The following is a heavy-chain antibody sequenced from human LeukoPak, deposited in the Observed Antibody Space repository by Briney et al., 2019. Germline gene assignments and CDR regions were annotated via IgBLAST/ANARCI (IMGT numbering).Heavy chain of an antibody. CDR1: GFTSSSYA. CDR3: AKALDGYNGMDV. J-gene: IGHJ6*02. D-gene: IGHD3-16*02. CDR2: ISGSGRSK. V-gene: IGHV3-23*01. Sequence: GGSLRLSSAASGFTSSSYAMSGVRQAPATAPARVQSISGSGRSKEVAESVKGRLTISREDSKNMLYLRGSNLRAEDTALYYCAKALDGYNGMDVWGQGTTVIVSS.